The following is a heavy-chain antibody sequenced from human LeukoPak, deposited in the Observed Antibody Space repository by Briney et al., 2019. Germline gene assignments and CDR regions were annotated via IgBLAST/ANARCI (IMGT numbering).Heavy chain of an antibody. J-gene: IGHJ4*02. D-gene: IGHD4-17*01. CDR1: GFTFSSYW. CDR3: ARGPSTTVTAV. V-gene: IGHV3-7*01. CDR2: IKQDGSQK. Sequence: PGGSLRLSCAASGFTFSSYWMTWVRQAPGKGLEWVANIKQDGSQKNYVDSVKGRFTISRDNAKNSLYQQMNSLRAEDTAVYYCARGPSTTVTAVWGQGILVTVSS.